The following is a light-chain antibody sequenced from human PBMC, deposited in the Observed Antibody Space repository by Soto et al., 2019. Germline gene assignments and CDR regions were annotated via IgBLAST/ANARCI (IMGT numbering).Light chain of an antibody. J-gene: IGKJ4*01. CDR2: AAS. V-gene: IGKV1-27*01. CDR1: QGITNY. CDR3: QKYNSAPPLT. Sequence: DIQMTQSPSSLSASVGDRVTITCRASQGITNYLAWYQQKPGKVPKLLIYAASTLQSGVPSRFSGSGSGTDFTLTISSLQPEDVATYYCQKYNSAPPLTFGGGTKVEIK.